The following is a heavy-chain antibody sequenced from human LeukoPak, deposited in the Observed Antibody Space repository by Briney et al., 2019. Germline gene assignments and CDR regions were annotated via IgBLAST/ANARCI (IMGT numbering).Heavy chain of an antibody. V-gene: IGHV3-7*01. CDR3: AKSNTVVARVDLFAA. CDR2: INHDGSEK. J-gene: IGHJ5*02. Sequence: PGGSLRLSCAASGFTLSSYWMSWVRQAPGKGLEWVAHINHDGSEKYYVDSVKGRFTISRDNAKNSLYMQMNSLRDENTAVYNCAKSNTVVARVDLFAAWGEGSLVSAS. D-gene: IGHD4-23*01. CDR1: GFTLSSYW.